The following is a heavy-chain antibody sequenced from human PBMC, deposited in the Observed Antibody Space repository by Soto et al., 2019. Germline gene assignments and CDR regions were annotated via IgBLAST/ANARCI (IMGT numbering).Heavy chain of an antibody. Sequence: SVKVSCKDTGGLLSSYAVSGVRQAPGQGLEWMGGIIPVFDTVYYAQKFQGRVTITADESTNTDYMELSSLSSVETAKSYCARGGSGYVWFNEFWGQGTPVTVYS. V-gene: IGHV1-69*13. J-gene: IGHJ4*02. D-gene: IGHD3-22*01. CDR3: ARGGSGYVWFNEF. CDR1: GGLLSSYA. CDR2: IIPVFDTV.